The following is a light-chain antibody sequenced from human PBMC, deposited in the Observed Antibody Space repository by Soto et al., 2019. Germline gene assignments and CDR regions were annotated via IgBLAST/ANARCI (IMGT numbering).Light chain of an antibody. Sequence: QSALTQPASVSGSPGQSITISCTGTSSDVGGYNYVSWHQQHPGKAPKLMIYEVTNRPSGVSNRFSGSKSGNTASLTISGLLAEDEGDYYCSSYTSSTTVVFGGGTKLTVL. V-gene: IGLV2-14*01. CDR3: SSYTSSTTVV. J-gene: IGLJ2*01. CDR2: EVT. CDR1: SSDVGGYNY.